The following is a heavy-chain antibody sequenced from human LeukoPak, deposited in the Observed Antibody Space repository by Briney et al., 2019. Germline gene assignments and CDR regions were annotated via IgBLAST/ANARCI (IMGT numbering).Heavy chain of an antibody. D-gene: IGHD3-10*01. CDR1: EFTFSTYG. CDR3: AKDRGDFPHYFDY. Sequence: GGSLRLSCAAPEFTFSTYGMHWVRQAPGKGLEWVAYIRFDGSNRHYIDSVKGRFTISRDNSENTLYLQMNSLRPEDTAVYYCAKDRGDFPHYFDYWGQGTLVTVSS. J-gene: IGHJ4*02. CDR2: IRFDGSNR. V-gene: IGHV3-30*02.